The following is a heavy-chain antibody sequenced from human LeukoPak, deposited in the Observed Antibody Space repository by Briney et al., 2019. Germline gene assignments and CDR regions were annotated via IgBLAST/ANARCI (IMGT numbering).Heavy chain of an antibody. CDR1: GFMFSDHA. D-gene: IGHD5/OR15-5a*01. J-gene: IGHJ4*02. Sequence: GGSLRLSCVASGFMFSDHAFHSVRQSPDKGLEWVALIGSDGSKKYYADSVQGRFTVSRENSRNTLFLQMNTLRADDTAVYFCARQTTSTRLFDSWGQGTLVTVSS. V-gene: IGHV3-30*04. CDR3: ARQTTSTRLFDS. CDR2: IGSDGSKK.